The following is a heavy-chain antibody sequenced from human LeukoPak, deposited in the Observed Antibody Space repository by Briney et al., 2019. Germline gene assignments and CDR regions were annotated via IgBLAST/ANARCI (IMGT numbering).Heavy chain of an antibody. Sequence: SVKVSCKASGGTVSSSYAISWVRQAPGQGLEWMGRIVPMFGTVNYAQKFQGRLTITADTSTSIAYMELSSLRSEDSAVFYCAREWVYWGQGTLVTVSS. CDR1: GGTVSSSYA. V-gene: IGHV1-69*06. CDR2: IVPMFGTV. CDR3: AREWVY. J-gene: IGHJ4*02.